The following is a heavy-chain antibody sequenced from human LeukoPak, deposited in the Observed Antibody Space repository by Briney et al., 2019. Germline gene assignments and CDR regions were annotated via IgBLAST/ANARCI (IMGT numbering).Heavy chain of an antibody. D-gene: IGHD3-3*01. CDR3: ARDYDFWSGYNHFDY. CDR1: GFTFSSYW. V-gene: IGHV3-7*01. Sequence: PGGSLRLSCAASGFTFSSYWMSWVRQAPGKGLEWVANIKQDGSEKYYVDSVKGRFTISRGNAKNSLYLQMNSLRAEDTAVYYCARDYDFWSGYNHFDYWGQGTLVTVSS. CDR2: IKQDGSEK. J-gene: IGHJ4*02.